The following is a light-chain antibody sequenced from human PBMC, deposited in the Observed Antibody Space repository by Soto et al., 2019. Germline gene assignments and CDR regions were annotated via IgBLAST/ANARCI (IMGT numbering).Light chain of an antibody. CDR1: QGVTTN. CDR2: DVS. Sequence: IVMTQSPDTLSVSTGESAPPSCRAGQGVTTNFAWYQQKSGQSPRLLIYDVSIRATGVPARFSGTGSETDFTLTISGLQSEDSAVYFCQQYNNWPYAFGQGALLEI. V-gene: IGKV3-15*01. J-gene: IGKJ5*01. CDR3: QQYNNWPYA.